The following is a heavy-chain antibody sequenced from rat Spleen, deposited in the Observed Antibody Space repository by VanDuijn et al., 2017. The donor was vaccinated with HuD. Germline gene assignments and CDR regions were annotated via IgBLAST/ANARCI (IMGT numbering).Heavy chain of an antibody. CDR1: GFTFSNFG. J-gene: IGHJ2*01. V-gene: IGHV5-29*01. CDR2: ISYDGSST. Sequence: EVQLVESGGGLVQSGRSLKLSCAASGFTFSNFGMAWVRQAPTKGLEWVATISYDGSSTYYRDSVKGRFTISRDNAKSTLYLQMDSLRSEDTATYYCARHRNYGGYPFDYWGQGVMVTVSS. CDR3: ARHRNYGGYPFDY. D-gene: IGHD1-11*01.